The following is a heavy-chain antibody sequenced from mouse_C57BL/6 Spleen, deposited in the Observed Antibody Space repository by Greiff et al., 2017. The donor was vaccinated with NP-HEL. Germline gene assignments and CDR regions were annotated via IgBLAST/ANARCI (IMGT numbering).Heavy chain of an antibody. D-gene: IGHD6-1*01. CDR3: AREPPFAY. CDR2: ISDGGSYT. CDR1: GFTFSSYA. Sequence: EVKVVESGGGLVKPGGSLKLSCAASGFTFSSYAMSWVRQTPEKRLEWVATISDGGSYTSYPDNVKGRFTISRDNAKNNLYLQMSHLKSEDTAMYYCAREPPFAYWGQGTLVTVSA. J-gene: IGHJ3*01. V-gene: IGHV5-4*01.